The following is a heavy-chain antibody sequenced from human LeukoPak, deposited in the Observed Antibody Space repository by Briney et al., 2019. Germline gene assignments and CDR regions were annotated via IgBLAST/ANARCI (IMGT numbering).Heavy chain of an antibody. V-gene: IGHV3-74*01. CDR3: ARGGLEPVDY. J-gene: IGHJ4*02. Sequence: PGGSLRLSCAASGFTFSTYWMHWVRQAPGRGLVWVSRTNADGSSTSYADSVKGRFTISRDNAKNTLYLQMNSLRADDTADYCARGGLEPVDYWGQGTLVTVSS. D-gene: IGHD1-1*01. CDR1: GFTFSTYW. CDR2: TNADGSST.